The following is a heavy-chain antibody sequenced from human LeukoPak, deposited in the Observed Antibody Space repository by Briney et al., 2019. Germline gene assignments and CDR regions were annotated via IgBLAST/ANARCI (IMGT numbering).Heavy chain of an antibody. CDR1: GTFISTYY. Sequence: SETLSLTSTVSGTFISTYYWSWIRQPPGKGLEWVGYLYYSGSTSYNPSLKSRVTISVDTSKNQFSLRLSSVSAADTAVYYCARAGSGYSFDYWGQGTLVTVSS. CDR2: LYYSGST. CDR3: ARAGSGYSFDY. V-gene: IGHV4-59*08. D-gene: IGHD3-10*01. J-gene: IGHJ4*02.